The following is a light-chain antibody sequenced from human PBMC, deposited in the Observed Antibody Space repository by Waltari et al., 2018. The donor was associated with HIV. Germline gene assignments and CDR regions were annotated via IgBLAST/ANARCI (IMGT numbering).Light chain of an antibody. CDR3: CSFANPNFL. CDR1: TRDVGTVNY. CDR2: DVN. Sequence: SALTQPAAVSGSPGQSITIPCPGSTRDVGTVNYISSSQLHPVTVPKLKIYDVNERPSGVSDRFSGSKSGTTASLTISGLQAEDEADYYCCSFANPNFLFGSGTKVTVL. J-gene: IGLJ1*01. V-gene: IGLV2-23*02.